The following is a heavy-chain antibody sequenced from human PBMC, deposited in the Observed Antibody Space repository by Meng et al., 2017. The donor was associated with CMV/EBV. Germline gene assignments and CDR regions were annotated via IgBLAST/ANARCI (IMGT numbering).Heavy chain of an antibody. CDR3: AKDMREQLGPAINY. V-gene: IGHV3-9*01. CDR2: ISWNSGSI. CDR1: GFTFDDYA. Sequence: SLKISCAASGFTFDDYAMHWVRQAPGKGLEWVSGISWNSGSIGYADSVKGRFTISRDNAKNSLYLQMNSLRAEDTALYYSAKDMREQLGPAINYWGQGTLVTVSS. D-gene: IGHD6-6*01. J-gene: IGHJ4*02.